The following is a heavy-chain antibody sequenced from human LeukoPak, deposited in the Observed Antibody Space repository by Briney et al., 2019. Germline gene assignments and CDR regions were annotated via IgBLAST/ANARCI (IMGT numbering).Heavy chain of an antibody. CDR1: GFTFSSYG. Sequence: GRSLRLSCAASGFTFSSYGMHWVRQAPGKGLEWVAVIWYDGSNKYYADSVKGRFTISRDNSKNTLYLQMNSLRAEDTAVYYCAKRYCSGGSCYSDMYYFDYWGQGTLVTVSS. V-gene: IGHV3-33*06. J-gene: IGHJ4*02. CDR2: IWYDGSNK. CDR3: AKRYCSGGSCYSDMYYFDY. D-gene: IGHD2-15*01.